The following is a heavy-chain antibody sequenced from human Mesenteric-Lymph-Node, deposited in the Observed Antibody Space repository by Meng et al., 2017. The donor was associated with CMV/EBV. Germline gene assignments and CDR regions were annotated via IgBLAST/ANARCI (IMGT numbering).Heavy chain of an antibody. CDR1: GFPFSDYH. CDR3: ARSKRWSGYPFDN. Sequence: GGSLRLSCSGSGFPFSDYHMNWIRQAPGKGLEWISYISSGGGSIYYADSVKGRFSISRDNAKNSLYLHINSLRADDTAVYYCARSKRWSGYPFDNWGQGTLVTVSS. J-gene: IGHJ4*02. D-gene: IGHD3-3*01. V-gene: IGHV3-11*04. CDR2: ISSGGGSI.